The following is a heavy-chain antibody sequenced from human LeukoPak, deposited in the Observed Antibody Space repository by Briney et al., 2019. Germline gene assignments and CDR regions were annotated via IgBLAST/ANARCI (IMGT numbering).Heavy chain of an antibody. V-gene: IGHV3-23*01. CDR1: GITFSDYA. CDR3: AKAGCTTANCYSNS. J-gene: IGHJ4*02. CDR2: ISGSGDTT. Sequence: PGGSLRLSCEVSGITFSDYAMNWVRQAPGEGLEWVSVISGSGDTTYYAHSVKGRFTISRDNSKNTLYLQMNSLRGGDTAIYYCAKAGCTTANCYSNSWGQGTLVTVSS. D-gene: IGHD2-21*02.